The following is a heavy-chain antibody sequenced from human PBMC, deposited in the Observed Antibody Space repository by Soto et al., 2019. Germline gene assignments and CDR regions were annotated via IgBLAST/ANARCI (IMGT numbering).Heavy chain of an antibody. V-gene: IGHV3-23*01. J-gene: IGHJ4*02. CDR2: ISGSGSTT. CDR3: ANSTSHGSGSYSTFHY. Sequence: GGSLRLSCAASVVTFSNYVMNWVRHAPGKGLEWVSAISGSGSTTYYADSVKGRFTISRDNSKKTLYLQMDSLTAQYTAVYYFANSTSHGSGSYSTFHYWGPGALVTVSS. D-gene: IGHD3-10*01. CDR1: VVTFSNYV.